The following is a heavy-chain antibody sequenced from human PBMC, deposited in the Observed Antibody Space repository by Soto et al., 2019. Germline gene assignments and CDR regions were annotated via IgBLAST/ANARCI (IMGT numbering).Heavy chain of an antibody. Sequence: ASVKVSCKTSGYKFSNYFIHWVRQAPGQGLQWMGIINPISGGATYAQKFQDRVTSTTDKSTSTAYMELSSLRSEDTAVYYCARDLDYYDSSGYNLDYWGQGTLVTVSS. V-gene: IGHV1-46*01. D-gene: IGHD3-22*01. J-gene: IGHJ4*02. CDR1: GYKFSNYF. CDR2: INPISGGA. CDR3: ARDLDYYDSSGYNLDY.